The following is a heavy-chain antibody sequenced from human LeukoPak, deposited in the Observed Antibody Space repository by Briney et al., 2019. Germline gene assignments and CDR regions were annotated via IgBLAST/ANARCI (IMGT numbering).Heavy chain of an antibody. D-gene: IGHD4-17*01. CDR2: IYSGGST. CDR3: ARGTTVTTWNDY. Sequence: GGSLRLSCAASGFTVSSNYMSWVRQAPGKGLEWVSVIYSGGSTYYADSVKGRFTISRDNSKNTLYLQMNSLRAEDTAVYYCARGTTVTTWNDYWGQGTLVTVSS. J-gene: IGHJ4*02. CDR1: GFTVSSNY. V-gene: IGHV3-53*01.